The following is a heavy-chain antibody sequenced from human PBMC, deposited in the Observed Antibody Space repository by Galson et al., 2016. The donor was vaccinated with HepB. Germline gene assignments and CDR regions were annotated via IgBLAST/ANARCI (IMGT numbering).Heavy chain of an antibody. Sequence: SVKVSCKASGYTFSNYYMHWVRQAPGQGLEWLGRIDASGGSTTYAQKFQGRVTMTRDTSTSTAHMELSSLSSDDTAVYFCARVAYYYGRTTHSYFDYWGQGTRVTVSS. CDR2: IDASGGST. V-gene: IGHV1-46*01. CDR3: ARVAYYYGRTTHSYFDY. J-gene: IGHJ4*02. D-gene: IGHD3-10*01. CDR1: GYTFSNYY.